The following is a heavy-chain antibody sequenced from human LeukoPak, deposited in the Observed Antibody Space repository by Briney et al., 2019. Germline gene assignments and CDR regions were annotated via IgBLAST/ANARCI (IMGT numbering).Heavy chain of an antibody. D-gene: IGHD4-17*01. CDR1: GGSISSYY. V-gene: IGHV4-30-4*08. CDR3: AREVSYGDYYYYYYGMDV. J-gene: IGHJ6*02. CDR2: IYYSGST. Sequence: PSETLSLTCTVSGGSISSYYWSWIRQPPGKGLEWIGYIYYSGSTYYNPSLKSRVTISVDTSKNQFSLKLSSVTAADTAVYYCAREVSYGDYYYYYYGMDVWGQGTTVTVSS.